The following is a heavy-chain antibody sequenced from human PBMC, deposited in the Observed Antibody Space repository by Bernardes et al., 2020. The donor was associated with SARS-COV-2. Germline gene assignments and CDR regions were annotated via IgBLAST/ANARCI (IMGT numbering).Heavy chain of an antibody. CDR3: ARELPDSSSWGWYFDL. D-gene: IGHD6-13*01. Sequence: GGSLRLSRAASGFIFSNYDFHWVRQTTGKGLEWVSAIGRGGDTYYPGSVKGRFTISRENAKNSLYLQMNSLRAGDTAVYYCARELPDSSSWGWYFDLWGRGTLVTVSS. CDR2: IGRGGDT. V-gene: IGHV3-13*01. J-gene: IGHJ2*01. CDR1: GFIFSNYD.